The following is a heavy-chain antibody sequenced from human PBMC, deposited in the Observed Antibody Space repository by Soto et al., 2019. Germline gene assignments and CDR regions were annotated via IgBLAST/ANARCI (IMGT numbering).Heavy chain of an antibody. CDR1: GFTFNTYA. CDR2: ILGDGVST. J-gene: IGHJ5*02. V-gene: IGHV3-23*01. D-gene: IGHD3-16*01. CDR3: ARDRPNDGALLVDP. Sequence: EVQLLESGGDLVQPGGSLRLSCVASGFTFNTYAINWVRQAPGKGLEWVSGILGDGVSTYYADSVKGRFTISRDNSKNTLYLQMNNLRVEDTAVYYCARDRPNDGALLVDPWGQGTLVTVSS.